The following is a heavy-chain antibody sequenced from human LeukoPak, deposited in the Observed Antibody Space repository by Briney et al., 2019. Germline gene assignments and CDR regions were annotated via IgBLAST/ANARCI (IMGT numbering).Heavy chain of an antibody. J-gene: IGHJ5*02. CDR2: IYTSGST. D-gene: IGHD3-10*01. Sequence: SETLSLTCTVSGGSISSYYWSWIRQPPGKGLEWFGYIYTSGSTNYNPSLKSRVTISVDTSKNQFSLKLSSVTAADTAVYYCATSSIYGSGSYHHWGQGTLVTVSS. CDR1: GGSISSYY. V-gene: IGHV4-4*09. CDR3: ATSSIYGSGSYHH.